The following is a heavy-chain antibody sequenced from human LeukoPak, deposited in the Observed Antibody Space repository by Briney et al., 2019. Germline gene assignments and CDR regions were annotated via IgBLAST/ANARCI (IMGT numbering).Heavy chain of an antibody. V-gene: IGHV4-61*02. CDR1: GGSISSGSYY. Sequence: SETLSLTCTVSGGSISSGSYYWSWIRQPAGKGLEWIGRIYTSGSTNYNPSLKSRVTISVDTSKNQFSLKLSSVTGADTAVYYCARGVHSSSDYWGQGTLVTVSS. CDR3: ARGVHSSSDY. J-gene: IGHJ4*02. CDR2: IYTSGST. D-gene: IGHD6-6*01.